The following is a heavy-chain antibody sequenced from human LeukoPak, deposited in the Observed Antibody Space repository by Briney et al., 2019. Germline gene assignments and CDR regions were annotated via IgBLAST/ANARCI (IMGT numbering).Heavy chain of an antibody. Sequence: PGGSLRLSCAASGFTVSSNYMSWVRQAPGKGLEWVSVIYSGGSTYYADSVKGRFTISRDNSKDTLYLQMNSLRAEDTAVYYCARALWRYCSSISCSYFDYWGQGTLVTASS. J-gene: IGHJ4*02. CDR2: IYSGGST. CDR3: ARALWRYCSSISCSYFDY. CDR1: GFTVSSNY. V-gene: IGHV3-66*01. D-gene: IGHD2-2*01.